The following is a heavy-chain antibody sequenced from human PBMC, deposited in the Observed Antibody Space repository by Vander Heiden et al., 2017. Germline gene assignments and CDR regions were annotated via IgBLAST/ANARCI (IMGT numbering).Heavy chain of an antibody. CDR1: GLTFSSYA. D-gene: IGHD2-15*01. J-gene: IGHJ4*02. Sequence: EVQLLESGGGLVQPGGSLRLSCAASGLTFSSYAMSWVRQAPGKGLEWVSAISGSGGSTYYADSVKGRFTISRDNSKNTLYLQMNSLRAEDTAVYYCAKDSGGYCSGGSCQGLFDYWGQGTLVTVSS. CDR2: ISGSGGST. V-gene: IGHV3-23*01. CDR3: AKDSGGYCSGGSCQGLFDY.